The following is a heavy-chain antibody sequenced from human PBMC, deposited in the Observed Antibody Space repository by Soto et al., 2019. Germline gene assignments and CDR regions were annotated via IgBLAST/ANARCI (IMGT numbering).Heavy chain of an antibody. V-gene: IGHV3-23*01. CDR1: GFTFSSYA. J-gene: IGHJ4*02. D-gene: IGHD2-15*01. Sequence: GGSLRLSCAASGFTFSSYAMSWVRQAPGKGLEWVSAISGSGGSTYYADPVKGRFTISRDNSKNTLYLQMNSLRAEDTAVYYCAKDLRYCSGGSCFFDYWGQGTLVTVSS. CDR2: ISGSGGST. CDR3: AKDLRYCSGGSCFFDY.